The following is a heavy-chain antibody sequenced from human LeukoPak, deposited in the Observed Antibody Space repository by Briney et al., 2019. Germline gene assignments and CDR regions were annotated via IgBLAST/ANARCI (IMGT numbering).Heavy chain of an antibody. CDR1: GGSISTYY. J-gene: IGHJ4*02. V-gene: IGHV4-4*07. CDR2: IYSSGST. CDR3: ARRDDFFDS. Sequence: SETLSLTCTVSGGSISTYYWSWIRQPAGKGLEWIGRIYSSGSTTYNPSLKSRVAMSIDTSNNQVSLKVTSVTAADTAVYYCARRDDFFDSWGQGTLVTVSS.